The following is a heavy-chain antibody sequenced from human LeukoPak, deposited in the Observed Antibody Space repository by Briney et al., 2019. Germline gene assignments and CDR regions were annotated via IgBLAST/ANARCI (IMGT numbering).Heavy chain of an antibody. J-gene: IGHJ4*02. CDR2: IYYSGST. D-gene: IGHD6-19*01. CDR1: GGSISSSSYY. V-gene: IGHV4-39*01. Sequence: SGTLSLTCTVSGGSISSSSYYWGWIRQPPGKGLEWIGSIYYSGSTYYNPSLKSRVTISVDTSKNQFSLKLSSVTAADTAVYYCARHRLAYSSPGFFDDWGQGTLVTVSS. CDR3: ARHRLAYSSPGFFDD.